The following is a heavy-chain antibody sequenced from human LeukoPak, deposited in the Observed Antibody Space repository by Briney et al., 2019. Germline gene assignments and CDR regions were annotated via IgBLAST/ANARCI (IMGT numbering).Heavy chain of an antibody. V-gene: IGHV3-43D*03. CDR3: ARDPRMGMDAFDI. Sequence: TGGSLRLSCAASGFIFEDYVMHWVRQAPGKGLEWVSVISWDGGSTYYADSVKGRFTISRDNAKNSLYLQMNSLRAEDTAVYYCARDPRMGMDAFDIWGQGTMVTVSS. D-gene: IGHD3-16*01. CDR2: ISWDGGST. J-gene: IGHJ3*02. CDR1: GFIFEDYV.